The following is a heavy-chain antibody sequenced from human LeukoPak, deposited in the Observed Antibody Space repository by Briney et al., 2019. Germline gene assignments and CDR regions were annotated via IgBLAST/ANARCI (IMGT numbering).Heavy chain of an antibody. V-gene: IGHV4-59*01. CDR1: GGSINYYY. J-gene: IGHJ3*02. CDR2: IYYSGGT. CDR3: AREMVPSDAFDI. Sequence: SETLSLTCTVSGGSINYYYWMWIRQPPGKGLEWIGYIYYSGGTHYNPSLKSRVTMLVDTSKNQFSLKLSSVTAADTAVYYCAREMVPSDAFDIWGQGTMVTVSS. D-gene: IGHD2-8*01.